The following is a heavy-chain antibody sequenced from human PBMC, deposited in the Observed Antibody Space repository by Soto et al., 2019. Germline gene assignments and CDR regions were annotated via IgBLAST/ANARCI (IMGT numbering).Heavy chain of an antibody. CDR3: AKDSGSSSWYPIYYNYYYGMDV. J-gene: IGHJ6*02. V-gene: IGHV3-30*18. D-gene: IGHD6-13*01. Sequence: QVQLVESGGGVVQPGRSLRLSCAASGFTFSSYGMHWVRQAPGKGLEWVAVISYDGSNKYYADSVKGRFTISRDNSKNTLYLQMNSLRAEDTAVYYCAKDSGSSSWYPIYYNYYYGMDVWGQGTTVTVSS. CDR2: ISYDGSNK. CDR1: GFTFSSYG.